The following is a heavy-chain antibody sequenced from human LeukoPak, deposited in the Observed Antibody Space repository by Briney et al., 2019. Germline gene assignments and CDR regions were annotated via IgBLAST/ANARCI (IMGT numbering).Heavy chain of an antibody. Sequence: GGSLRLSCAASGFILSSYWMSWVRQAPGKGLEWAANIKQDGSEKYYVDSVKGRFSISRDNAKNSLYLQMNSLRAEDTAVYYCARVWRPTVTTIGVFDYWGQGTLVTVSS. CDR3: ARVWRPTVTTIGVFDY. V-gene: IGHV3-7*01. CDR2: IKQDGSEK. J-gene: IGHJ4*02. D-gene: IGHD4-17*01. CDR1: GFILSSYW.